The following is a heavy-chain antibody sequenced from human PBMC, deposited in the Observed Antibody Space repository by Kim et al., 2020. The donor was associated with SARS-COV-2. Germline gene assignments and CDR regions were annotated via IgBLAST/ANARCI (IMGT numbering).Heavy chain of an antibody. CDR1: GYPFTKYW. CDR2: IDPRDSYT. Sequence: GESLQISCYGSGYPFTKYWITWVRQMPGKGLGLIGRIDPRDSYTTYNPSFQGHVTISVDRSISTAYLQWSSLKASDTAMYYCARVDRYSYSGPPYFDYWGQGTLVTVSS. CDR3: ARVDRYSYSGPPYFDY. V-gene: IGHV5-10-1*01. D-gene: IGHD4-4*01. J-gene: IGHJ4*02.